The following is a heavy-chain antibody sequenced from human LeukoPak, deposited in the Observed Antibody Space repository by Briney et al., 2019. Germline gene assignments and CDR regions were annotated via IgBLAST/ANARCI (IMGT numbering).Heavy chain of an antibody. D-gene: IGHD4/OR15-4a*01. J-gene: IGHJ4*02. CDR1: GFIFSTYE. CDR3: ARSALFDY. Sequence: GGSLRLSCAASGFIFSTYEMSWVSQARGKGLEWVSYISSSGTTIYYADPVKGRITISRDNAKNSLYLQMNSLRADDTAVYYCARSALFDYWGQGPLVTVSS. V-gene: IGHV3-48*03. CDR2: ISSSGTTI.